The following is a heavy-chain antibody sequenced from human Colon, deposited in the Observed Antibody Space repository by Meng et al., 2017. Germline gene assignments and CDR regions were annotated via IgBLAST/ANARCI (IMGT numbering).Heavy chain of an antibody. CDR2: IDYSRSI. Sequence: VHLEGSGPGLGRASGTLSLTWTVSGGAVSNGSHYWSWIRQPPGKGMEWMGYIDYSRSINYYPSLKSRVTMSVDTSKNQFSLNLSSVTAADTAVYYCAGGPWELDYWGQGTLVTVSS. V-gene: IGHV4-61*01. J-gene: IGHJ4*02. CDR3: AGGPWELDY. D-gene: IGHD1-26*01. CDR1: GGAVSNGSHY.